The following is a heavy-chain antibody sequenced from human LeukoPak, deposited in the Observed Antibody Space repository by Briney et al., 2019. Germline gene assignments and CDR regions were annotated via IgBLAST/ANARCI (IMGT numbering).Heavy chain of an antibody. CDR2: IIPIFGTA. Sequence: ASVKVSCKASGGTFSSYAISWVRQAPGQGLEWMGGIIPIFGTANYAQKFQGRVTITTDESTSTAYMELSSLRSEDTAVYYCARRYCSSTSCYPDFDYWGQGTLVTVSS. CDR1: GGTFSSYA. V-gene: IGHV1-69*05. CDR3: ARRYCSSTSCYPDFDY. D-gene: IGHD2-2*01. J-gene: IGHJ4*02.